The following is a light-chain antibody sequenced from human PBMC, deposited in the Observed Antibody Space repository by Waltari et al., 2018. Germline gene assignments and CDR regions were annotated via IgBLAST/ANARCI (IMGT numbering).Light chain of an antibody. J-gene: IGKJ2*01. CDR3: QQYGRSWNT. V-gene: IGKV3-20*01. CDR1: QSVSSNY. CDR2: GSS. Sequence: EIVLTQSPGTLSLSPGERATLSCRASQSVSSNYLALYQQRPGQAPRLLIHGSSGRATGIPDRFSGSGSGTDFTLTISRLEPEDFAVYYCQQYGRSWNTFGQGTKLEIK.